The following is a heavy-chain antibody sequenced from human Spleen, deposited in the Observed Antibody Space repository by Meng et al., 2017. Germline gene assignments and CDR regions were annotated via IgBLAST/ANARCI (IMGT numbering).Heavy chain of an antibody. D-gene: IGHD2-2*01. J-gene: IGHJ6*02. CDR2: ISAYNGNT. Sequence: ASVKVSCKASGYTFTSYGISWVRQAPGQGLEWMGWISAYNGNTNYAQKLQGRVTMTTDTSTSTAYMELRSLRSDDTAVYYCARSFRCSSTSRYYYYYGMDVWGQGTTVTVSS. CDR3: ARSFRCSSTSRYYYYYGMDV. V-gene: IGHV1-18*01. CDR1: GYTFTSYG.